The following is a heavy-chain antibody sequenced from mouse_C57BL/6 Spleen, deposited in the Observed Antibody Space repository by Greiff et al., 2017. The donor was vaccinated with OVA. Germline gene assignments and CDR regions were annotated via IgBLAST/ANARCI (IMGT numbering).Heavy chain of an antibody. D-gene: IGHD1-1*01. CDR1: GYTFTDYN. V-gene: IGHV1-22*01. CDR3: AKGYYYGSSSYWYCDV. J-gene: IGHJ1*03. Sequence: VQLQQSGPELVKPGASVTMSCKASGYTFTDYNMHWVKQSHGTSLEWIGYINPNTGGTSYTQKFKGKATLTVNKSSSTAYMELRSLTSEDSAVYYCAKGYYYGSSSYWYCDVWGTGTTVTVSS. CDR2: INPNTGGT.